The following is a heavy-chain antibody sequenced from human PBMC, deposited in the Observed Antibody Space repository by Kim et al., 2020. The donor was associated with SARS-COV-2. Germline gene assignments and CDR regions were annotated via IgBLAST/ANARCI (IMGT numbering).Heavy chain of an antibody. CDR2: ISDNGGGT. CDR3: TQLTTFDI. D-gene: IGHD4-4*01. V-gene: IGHV3-23*01. CDR1: QFSFSSYA. Sequence: GGSLRLSCEVSQFSFSSYAMTWVRQAPGKGLEWVSSISDNGGGTYYAASVKGRFTISRDNSKNTLYLQMNSLGADDTAVYYCTQLTTFDIWGQGTMVTV. J-gene: IGHJ3*02.